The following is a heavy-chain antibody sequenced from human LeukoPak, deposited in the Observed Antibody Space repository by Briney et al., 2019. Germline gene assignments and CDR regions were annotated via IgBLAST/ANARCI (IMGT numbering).Heavy chain of an antibody. V-gene: IGHV1-46*01. CDR3: ARDDSSGYFFDY. CDR2: INPSGGST. J-gene: IGHJ4*02. D-gene: IGHD3-22*01. CDR1: GYSFTSYH. Sequence: ASVKVSCKASGYSFTSYHMHWVRQAPGQGLEWMGIINPSGGSTSYAQKFQGRVTMTRDTSTSTVYMELSSLRSEDTAVYYCARDDSSGYFFDYWGQGTLVTVSS.